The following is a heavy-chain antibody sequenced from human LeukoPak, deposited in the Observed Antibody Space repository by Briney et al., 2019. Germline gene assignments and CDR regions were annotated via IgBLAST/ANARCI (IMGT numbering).Heavy chain of an antibody. CDR2: VHLDGRT. CDR3: AREGGFCRPLDY. Sequence: SDTLSLTCDVSGGSVTSTNWWTWVRHPPGKGLEWIGEVHLDGRTNYNPSLKSRLIMSVDLPENHISLKLPSVTAADTAVYYCAREGGFCRPLDYSGEGTLVTVSS. CDR1: GGSVTSTNW. D-gene: IGHD3-3*01. J-gene: IGHJ4*02. V-gene: IGHV4-4*02.